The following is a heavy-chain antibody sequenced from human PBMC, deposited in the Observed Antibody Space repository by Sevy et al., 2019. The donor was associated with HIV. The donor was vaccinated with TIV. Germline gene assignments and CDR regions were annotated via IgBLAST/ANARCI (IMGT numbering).Heavy chain of an antibody. J-gene: IGHJ4*02. V-gene: IGHV1-69*13. D-gene: IGHD6-6*01. CDR1: GGTFSSYA. CDR3: ARGVRGSSSQADY. CDR2: IIPIFGTA. Sequence: ASVKVSCKASGGTFSSYAISWVRQAPGQGLEWMGGIIPIFGTANNSQKFQGRVTITADESTSTAYMELSSLRSEDTAVYYCARGVRGSSSQADYWGQGTLVTVSS.